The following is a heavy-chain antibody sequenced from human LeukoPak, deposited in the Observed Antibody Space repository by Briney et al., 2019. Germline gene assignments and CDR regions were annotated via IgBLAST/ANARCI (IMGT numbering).Heavy chain of an antibody. J-gene: IGHJ4*02. CDR3: ARETRDSNWNSVASLDH. CDR2: FIPILNTT. Sequence: ASVKVSCKASGGTFSGNSITWVRQAPGQGLEWMGRFIPILNTTNYAQDFQGRVTLTADKSTSTAYMELMSLESEDTAVYYCARETRDSNWNSVASLDHWGQGTLVTVSS. V-gene: IGHV1-69*08. D-gene: IGHD1-7*01. CDR1: GGTFSGNS.